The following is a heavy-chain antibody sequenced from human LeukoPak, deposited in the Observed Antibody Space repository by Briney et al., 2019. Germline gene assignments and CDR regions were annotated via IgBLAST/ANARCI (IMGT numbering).Heavy chain of an antibody. Sequence: PGGSLRLSCAASGFTFSSYAMHWVRQAPGKGLEWVAVISYDGSNKYYADSVKGRFTISRDNSKNTLYLQMNSLRAEDTAVYYCARAVSGSSWDTSYGMDVWGQGTTVTVSS. D-gene: IGHD6-13*01. CDR3: ARAVSGSSWDTSYGMDV. CDR1: GFTFSSYA. J-gene: IGHJ6*02. CDR2: ISYDGSNK. V-gene: IGHV3-30-3*01.